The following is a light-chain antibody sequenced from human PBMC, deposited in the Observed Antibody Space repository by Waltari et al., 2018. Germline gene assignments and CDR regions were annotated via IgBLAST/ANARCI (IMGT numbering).Light chain of an antibody. CDR2: KAS. V-gene: IGKV1-5*03. CDR1: QTINNW. CDR3: QQFSSFPWT. Sequence: DIQMTQSPSSLSASVGHRVTITCRASQTINNWLAWYQQKPGKAPKLLIYKASTLESGVPSRFSGSGSGTEFTLTISSLQPGDFATYYCQQFSSFPWTFGHGTKVEIK. J-gene: IGKJ1*01.